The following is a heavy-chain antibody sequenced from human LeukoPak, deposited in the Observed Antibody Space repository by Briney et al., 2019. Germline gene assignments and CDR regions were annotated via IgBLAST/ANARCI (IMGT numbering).Heavy chain of an antibody. V-gene: IGHV4-4*07. CDR2: VYSRGST. CDR1: GGAISGYY. Sequence: MPLNTLSLTCTVSGGAISGYYWSWIRQPAGKGLEWLGRVYSRGSTKYNPSLESRVTMSVDTSQNPFSLKLNFVTAADTAVYYCARVGSGYAFFDYWGHGTLVTASS. CDR3: ARVGSGYAFFDY. J-gene: IGHJ4*01. D-gene: IGHD2-2*01.